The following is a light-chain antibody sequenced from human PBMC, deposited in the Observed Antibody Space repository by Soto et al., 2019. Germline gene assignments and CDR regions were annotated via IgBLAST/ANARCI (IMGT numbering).Light chain of an antibody. J-gene: IGKJ1*01. Sequence: EIVLTQSPGTLSLSPGERATLSCRASQSVSSNYLAWCQQKPGHAPRLLIYGASSRATGIPDRFSGSGSGTDFTLTISRLDPEDFAVYYCQQYGDTPWTFGQGTKVEIK. CDR2: GAS. V-gene: IGKV3-20*01. CDR1: QSVSSNY. CDR3: QQYGDTPWT.